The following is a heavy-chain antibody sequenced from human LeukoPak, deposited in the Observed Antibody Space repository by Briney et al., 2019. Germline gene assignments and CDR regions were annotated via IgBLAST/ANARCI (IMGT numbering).Heavy chain of an antibody. CDR2: FDPEDGET. V-gene: IGHV1-24*01. J-gene: IGHJ4*02. CDR3: TVRFLEWFDAHYFDY. D-gene: IGHD3-3*01. CDR1: GYTLTELS. Sequence: ASVKVSCKVSGYTLTELSMHWVRQAPGNGLEWMGGFDPEDGETIYAQKFQGRVTMTEDTSTDTAYMELSSLRSEDTAVYYCTVRFLEWFDAHYFDYWGQGTLVTVSS.